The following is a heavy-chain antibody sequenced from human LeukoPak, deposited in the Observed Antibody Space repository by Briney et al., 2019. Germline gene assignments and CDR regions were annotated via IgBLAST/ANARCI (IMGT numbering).Heavy chain of an antibody. V-gene: IGHV3-15*01. CDR3: STAVNGSYFD. CDR1: GFTFTHAW. D-gene: IGHD1-26*01. Sequence: GGSLRLSCAASGFTFTHAWMTWVRQAPGKGLEGVGRIKSNPDGGTADYAAPVKGRFTISRDDSRNTLYLQMNNLEIDDTAVYFCSTAVNGSYFDWGQGTLVIVSS. CDR2: IKSNPDGGTA. J-gene: IGHJ1*01.